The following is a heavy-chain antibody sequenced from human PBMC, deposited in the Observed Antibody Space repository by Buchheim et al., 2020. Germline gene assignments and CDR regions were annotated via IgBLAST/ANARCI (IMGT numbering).Heavy chain of an antibody. D-gene: IGHD6-6*01. CDR2: ISYDGSNK. J-gene: IGHJ4*02. CDR1: GFTFSSYG. V-gene: IGHV3-30*18. Sequence: QVQLVESGGGVVQPGRSLRLSCAASGFTFSSYGMHWVRQAPGKGLEWVAVISYDGSNKYYADSVKGRFTISRDNSKNTLYLQMNSLRAEDTAVYYCAKVIDAVDSSSFFDYWGQGTL. CDR3: AKVIDAVDSSSFFDY.